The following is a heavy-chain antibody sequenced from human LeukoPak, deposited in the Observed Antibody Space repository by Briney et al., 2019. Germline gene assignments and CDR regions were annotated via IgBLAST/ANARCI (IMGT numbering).Heavy chain of an antibody. V-gene: IGHV4-39*01. CDR2: IYYSGST. CDR3: AVSPPSRVYLQ. CDR1: GGSISSSSYY. Sequence: PSETLSLTCTVSGGSISSSSYYWGWIRQPPGKGLEWIGSIYYSGSTYYNPSLKSRVTISVDTSKNQFSLKLSSVTAADTAVYYCAVSPPSRVYLQWGQGTLVTVSS. D-gene: IGHD6-6*01. J-gene: IGHJ4*02.